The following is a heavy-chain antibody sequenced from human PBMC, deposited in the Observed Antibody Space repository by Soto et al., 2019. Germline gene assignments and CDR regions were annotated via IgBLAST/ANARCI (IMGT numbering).Heavy chain of an antibody. Sequence: GGSLRLSCSASGFTFSSSAMHWVRQAPGKGLEYVSAISSNGGNTYYADSVKGRFTISRDNSKNTLYLQMSSLRAEDTAVYYCVKGRPVVVAAYFDYWGQGTLVTVSS. D-gene: IGHD2-15*01. CDR1: GFTFSSSA. CDR3: VKGRPVVVAAYFDY. V-gene: IGHV3-64D*06. CDR2: ISSNGGNT. J-gene: IGHJ4*02.